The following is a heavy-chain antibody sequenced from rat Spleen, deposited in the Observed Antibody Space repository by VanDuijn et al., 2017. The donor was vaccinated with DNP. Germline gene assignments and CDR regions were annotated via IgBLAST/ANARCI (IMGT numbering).Heavy chain of an antibody. Sequence: EVQLVESGGGLVQPGRSLKLSCAASGFTFNNYGMHWIRQAPTKGLEWVASINPSGVRTYYRDSGKGRFTISRDTAESALYLQMDSLSSEDTATYYCATIAAISTPYTMDAWGQGTSVIVSS. CDR3: ATIAAISTPYTMDA. CDR2: INPSGVRT. D-gene: IGHD1-2*01. J-gene: IGHJ4*01. CDR1: GFTFNNYG. V-gene: IGHV5-19*01.